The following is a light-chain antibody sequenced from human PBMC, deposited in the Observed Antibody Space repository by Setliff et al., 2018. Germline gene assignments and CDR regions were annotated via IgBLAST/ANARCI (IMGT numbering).Light chain of an antibody. CDR1: SSDVGGYNY. J-gene: IGLJ1*01. Sequence: QSVLTQPASVSGSPGQSITISCTGTSSDVGGYNYVSWYQQHPGKHPKLLIYEVTNRPSGVSNRFSGSKSGNTASLTISGLQAEDEADYYCNSYTGTTTPYVFGTGTKVTVL. CDR3: NSYTGTTTPYV. V-gene: IGLV2-14*01. CDR2: EVT.